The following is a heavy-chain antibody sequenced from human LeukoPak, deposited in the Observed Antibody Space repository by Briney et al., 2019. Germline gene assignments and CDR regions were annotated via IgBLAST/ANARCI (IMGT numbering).Heavy chain of an antibody. J-gene: IGHJ6*02. CDR2: IDPSDSYT. CDR3: ATSIAAAGTYYYGMDV. Sequence: GESLKISCKGSGYIFTSYWISWVRQMPGKGLEWMGRIDPSDSYTNYSPSFQGHVTISADKSISTAYLQWSSLKASDTAMYYCATSIAAAGTYYYGMDVWGQGTTVTVSS. V-gene: IGHV5-10-1*01. D-gene: IGHD6-13*01. CDR1: GYIFTSYW.